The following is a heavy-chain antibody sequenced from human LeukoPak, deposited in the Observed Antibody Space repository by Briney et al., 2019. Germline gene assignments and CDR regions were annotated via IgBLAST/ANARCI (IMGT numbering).Heavy chain of an antibody. V-gene: IGHV4-39*07. D-gene: IGHD3-22*01. Sequence: PSETLSLTCTVSGGSISSSSYYWGWIRQPPGKGLEWIGSIYYSGSTYYNPSLKSRVTISVDTSKNQFSLKLSSVTAADTAVYYCARGRDYYDSSGYYLDYWGQGTLVTVSS. CDR1: GGSISSSSYY. CDR2: IYYSGST. CDR3: ARGRDYYDSSGYYLDY. J-gene: IGHJ4*02.